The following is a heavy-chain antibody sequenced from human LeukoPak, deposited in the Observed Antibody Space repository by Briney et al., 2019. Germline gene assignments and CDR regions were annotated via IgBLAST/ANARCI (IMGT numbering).Heavy chain of an antibody. CDR2: ISGSGDST. V-gene: IGHV3-23*01. CDR3: ARRNSYYYYLDV. J-gene: IGHJ6*03. Sequence: GGSLRLSCAASGFTFSSYNMSWVRQAPGKGLEWVSAISGSGDSTYYADSVKGRFTISRDNAKNSLYLQMNSLRAENTAVYYCARRNSYYYYLDVWGKRTTVTISS. CDR1: GFTFSSYN.